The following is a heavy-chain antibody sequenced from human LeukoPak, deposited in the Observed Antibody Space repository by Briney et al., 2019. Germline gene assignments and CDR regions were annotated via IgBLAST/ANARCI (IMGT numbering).Heavy chain of an antibody. CDR2: ISGIGGST. J-gene: IGHJ4*02. D-gene: IGHD6-19*01. CDR3: AKNHPHSVWLVRPSGYFDY. CDR1: GFTFSSYA. Sequence: PGGSLRLSCAASGFTFSSYAMSWVRQVPGKGLVWVSAISGIGGSTYYADSVKGRFTISRDNSKNTLYLQMNSMRAEDTDVYYCAKNHPHSVWLVRPSGYFDYWGQGTLVTVSS. V-gene: IGHV3-23*01.